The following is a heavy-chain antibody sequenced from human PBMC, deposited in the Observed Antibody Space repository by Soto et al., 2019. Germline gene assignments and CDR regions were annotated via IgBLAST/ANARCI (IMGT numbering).Heavy chain of an antibody. V-gene: IGHV4-31*03. D-gene: IGHD3-22*01. CDR1: GDFMSSGAYY. J-gene: IGHJ4*02. CDR2: IYYSGNT. Sequence: SETLSLTCTVSGDFMSSGAYYWNWIRQHPGKGLEWIGYIYYSGNTYYNPSLKSRIVISVDTSKNQFSLNLGSVTAADTAIYYCASSYSGYLDNWGRGALVTVSS. CDR3: ASSYSGYLDN.